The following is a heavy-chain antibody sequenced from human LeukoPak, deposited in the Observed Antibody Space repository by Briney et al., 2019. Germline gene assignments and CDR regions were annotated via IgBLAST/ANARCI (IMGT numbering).Heavy chain of an antibody. J-gene: IGHJ5*02. D-gene: IGHD6-13*01. V-gene: IGHV4-4*07. CDR3: ARDSSSSWYLWNWFDP. CDR2: IYTSGST. CDR1: GGSISSYY. Sequence: PSETLSLTCTVSGGSISSYYWSWIRQPAGKGLEWIGRIYTSGSTNYNPSLKSRVTISVDTSKNQFSLKLSSVTAADTAVYYCARDSSSSWYLWNWFDPWGQGTLVTVSS.